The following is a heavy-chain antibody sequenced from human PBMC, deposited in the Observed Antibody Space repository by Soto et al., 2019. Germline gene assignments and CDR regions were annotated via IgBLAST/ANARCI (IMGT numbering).Heavy chain of an antibody. D-gene: IGHD3-3*01. CDR2: IYSGGST. CDR3: ARAGRFLEWLLSGDAFDI. J-gene: IGHJ3*02. Sequence: GGSLRLSCAASGFTVSSNYMSWVRQAPGKGLEWVSVIYSGGSTYYADSVKGRFTISRYNSKNTLYLQMNSLRAEDTAVYYCARAGRFLEWLLSGDAFDIWGQGTMVTVSS. CDR1: GFTVSSNY. V-gene: IGHV3-66*01.